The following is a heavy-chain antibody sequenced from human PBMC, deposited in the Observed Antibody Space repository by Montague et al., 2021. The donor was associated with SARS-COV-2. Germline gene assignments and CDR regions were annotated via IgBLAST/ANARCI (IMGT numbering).Heavy chain of an antibody. J-gene: IGHJ6*02. V-gene: IGHV3-7*01. CDR3: SRDFYGSGSSYYYYGMDV. D-gene: IGHD3-10*01. CDR1: GFTFSSYW. Sequence: SLRLYCAASGFTFSSYWMSCVRQAPGKGLEWVSNINQDGSEKYYVDSVKGRFTISRDNAKNSLYLQMNSLRAEDTAVYYCSRDFYGSGSSYYYYGMDVWGEGTTVTVSS. CDR2: INQDGSEK.